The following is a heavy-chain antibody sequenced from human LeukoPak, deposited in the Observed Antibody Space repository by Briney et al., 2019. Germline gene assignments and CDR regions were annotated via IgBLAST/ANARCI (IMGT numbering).Heavy chain of an antibody. CDR2: IIPILGIA. J-gene: IGHJ6*02. V-gene: IGHV1-69*04. D-gene: IGHD4-4*01. CDR1: GGTFSSYA. CDR3: ARVDSNYPYGMDV. Sequence: SVKVSCKASGGTFSSYAISWVRQAPGQGLEWMGRIIPILGIANYAQKFQGRVTITADKSTSTAYMELSSLRSEDTAVYYCARVDSNYPYGMDVWGQGTTVTVSS.